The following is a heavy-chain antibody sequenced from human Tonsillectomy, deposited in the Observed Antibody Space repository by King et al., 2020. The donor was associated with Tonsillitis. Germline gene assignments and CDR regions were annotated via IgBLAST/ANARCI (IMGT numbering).Heavy chain of an antibody. CDR1: GFTFNTYT. V-gene: IGHV3-21*01. CDR3: AREGVVGDGLGYDTSGPFDY. CDR2: ISSSRSYI. D-gene: IGHD3-22*01. Sequence: VQLVESGGGLVKPGGSLRLSCAASGFTFNTYTMNWVRQAPGKGLEWVSSISSSRSYIYYADSVRGRFTISRDNAKNSLYLQMNSLRGEDTEVYYCAREGVVGDGLGYDTSGPFDYWGQGTLVTVSS. J-gene: IGHJ4*02.